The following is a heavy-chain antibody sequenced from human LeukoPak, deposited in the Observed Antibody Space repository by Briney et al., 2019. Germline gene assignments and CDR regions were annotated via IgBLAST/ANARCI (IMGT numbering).Heavy chain of an antibody. Sequence: GGSLRLSCAASGFTFSRDAMHWVRQAPGKGLEWVAVISDDGKKEYYVDSVKGRFSISRDNSRSTLYLQMDNLRGEDTAVYYCAKSDPGADTLPLIDYWGQGTLVTVSS. CDR3: AKSDPGADTLPLIDY. V-gene: IGHV3-30*18. CDR1: GFTFSRDA. D-gene: IGHD2-21*02. CDR2: ISDDGKKE. J-gene: IGHJ4*02.